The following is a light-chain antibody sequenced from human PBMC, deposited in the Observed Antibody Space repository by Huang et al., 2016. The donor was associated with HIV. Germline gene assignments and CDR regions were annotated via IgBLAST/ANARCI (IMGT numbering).Light chain of an antibody. CDR2: DTS. CDR1: QSVGSY. Sequence: EVVLTQSPSKLSLSLGGTGTISCKASQSVGSYVAWYQQRPGQSPRLLLYDTSNRAAGIPSRFSGSGSGTDFTLTISGLESEDLGVFYCQQRSTWPLTFGGGTKLA. CDR3: QQRSTWPLT. V-gene: IGKV3-11*01. J-gene: IGKJ4*01.